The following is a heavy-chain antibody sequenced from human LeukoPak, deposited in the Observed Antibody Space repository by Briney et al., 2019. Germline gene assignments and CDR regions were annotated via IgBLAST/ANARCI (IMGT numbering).Heavy chain of an antibody. CDR2: INPNSGGT. CDR3: ARENPQSMTTVVMGAFDI. Sequence: ASVKVSYKASGYTFTSYGISWVRQAPGQGLEWMGWINPNSGGTNYAQKFQGRVAMTRDTSISTAYMELSRLRSDDTAVYYCARENPQSMTTVVMGAFDIWGQGTMVTVSS. CDR1: GYTFTSYG. V-gene: IGHV1-2*02. D-gene: IGHD4-23*01. J-gene: IGHJ3*02.